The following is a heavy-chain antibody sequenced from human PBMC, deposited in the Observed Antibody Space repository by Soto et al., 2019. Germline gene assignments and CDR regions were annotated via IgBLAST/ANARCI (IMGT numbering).Heavy chain of an antibody. CDR3: ARDRGYCSSTSCPPDAFDI. Sequence: GGSLRLSCAASGFTFSSYSMNWVRQAPGKGLEWVSSISSSSSYIYYADSVKGRFTISRDNAKNSLYLQMNSLRAEDTAVYYCARDRGYCSSTSCPPDAFDIWGQGTMVTVSS. D-gene: IGHD2-2*01. CDR2: ISSSSSYI. J-gene: IGHJ3*02. V-gene: IGHV3-21*01. CDR1: GFTFSSYS.